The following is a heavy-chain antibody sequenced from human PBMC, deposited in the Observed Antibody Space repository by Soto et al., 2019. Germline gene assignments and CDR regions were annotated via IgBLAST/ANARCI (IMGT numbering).Heavy chain of an antibody. CDR1: GDSISDYF. CDR3: ARSDYGGKRGYYFDY. D-gene: IGHD4-17*01. Sequence: SETLSLTCSVSGDSISDYFWSWIRQPPGKGLEWIGNIYSSGTTNYNPSLKSRVSISVDTSKNQFSLNLNSVTAADTAAYYCARSDYGGKRGYYFDYWGQGTLVTVSS. CDR2: IYSSGTT. J-gene: IGHJ4*02. V-gene: IGHV4-59*01.